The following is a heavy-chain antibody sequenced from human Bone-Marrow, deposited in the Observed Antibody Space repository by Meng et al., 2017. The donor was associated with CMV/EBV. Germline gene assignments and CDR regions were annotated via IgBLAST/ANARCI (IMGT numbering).Heavy chain of an antibody. CDR3: ARDNSYTNSWWFDP. CDR2: INPSGDRT. Sequence: ASVKVSCKASGFPFSAYYIHWVRQAPGQGLEWVGLINPSGDRTWYTQKLQGRVTMTRDTSTSAAYMELSSLRSDDTAVYYCARDNSYTNSWWFDPWGQGTLVTDSS. V-gene: IGHV1-46*04. CDR1: GFPFSAYY. D-gene: IGHD2-2*02. J-gene: IGHJ5*02.